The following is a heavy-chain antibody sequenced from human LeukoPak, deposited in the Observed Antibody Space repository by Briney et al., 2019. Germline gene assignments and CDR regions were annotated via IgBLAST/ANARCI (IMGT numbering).Heavy chain of an antibody. V-gene: IGHV3-48*04. CDR1: GFTFSSYS. CDR2: ISSSGSTI. D-gene: IGHD6-25*01. J-gene: IGHJ4*02. Sequence: GGSLRLSCAASGFTFSSYSMNWVRQAPGKGLEWVSYISSSGSTIYYADSVKGRFTISRGNAKNSLYLQMNSLRAEDTAVYYCARASETAYYFDYWGQGTLVTVSS. CDR3: ARASETAYYFDY.